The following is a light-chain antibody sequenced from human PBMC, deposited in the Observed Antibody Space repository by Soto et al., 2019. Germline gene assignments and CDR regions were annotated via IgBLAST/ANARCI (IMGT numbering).Light chain of an antibody. CDR1: QSVRTY. CDR2: DAS. CDR3: HQRSKWPLT. Sequence: EIVLTQSPATLSLSPGERDTLSCRASQSVRTYLSWYQQKPGQAPRLLIYDASNRATDIPDRFSGSGSGTDFTLPSSSLDPEDFAVYYCHQRSKWPLTFGGGTKVEIK. J-gene: IGKJ4*01. V-gene: IGKV3-11*01.